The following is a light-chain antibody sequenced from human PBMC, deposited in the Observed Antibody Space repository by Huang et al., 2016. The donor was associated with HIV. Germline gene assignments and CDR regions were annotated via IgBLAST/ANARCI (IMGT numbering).Light chain of an antibody. J-gene: IGKJ3*01. CDR3: QQLNSYPPLT. CDR2: AAS. V-gene: IGKV1-9*01. CDR1: QGISSY. Sequence: IQLTQSPSSLSASVGDRVTITCRASQGISSYLAWYQQKPGKAPKPLIYAASTLQSGVPTRFSGSGSGKDFTLTISSLQPEDFATYYCQQLNSYPPLTFGPGTKVDIK.